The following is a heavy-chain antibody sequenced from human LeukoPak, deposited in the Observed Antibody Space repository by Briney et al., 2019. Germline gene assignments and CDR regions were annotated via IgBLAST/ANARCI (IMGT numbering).Heavy chain of an antibody. J-gene: IGHJ4*02. CDR2: INHSGGT. D-gene: IGHD2-15*01. CDR3: ARLLGYCSGGSCI. V-gene: IGHV4-34*01. CDR1: GGSFSGYY. Sequence: PSETLSLTCAVYGGSFSGYYWSWIRQPPGKGLEWIGEINHSGGTNYNPSLKSRVTISVDTSKNQFSLKLSSVTAADTAVYYCARLLGYCSGGSCIWGQGTLVTVSS.